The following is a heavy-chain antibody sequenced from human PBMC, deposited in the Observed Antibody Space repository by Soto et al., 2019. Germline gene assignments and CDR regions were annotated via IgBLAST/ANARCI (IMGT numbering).Heavy chain of an antibody. CDR3: ARHPTQDSSGYYHDAFDL. D-gene: IGHD3-22*01. J-gene: IGHJ3*01. Sequence: QVQLQESGPGLVKPSQTLSLTCTVSGGSISSGDYYWSGIGQPPGKGLEWIGYIYYSGSTHYNPSLKSRVIISVATSKNQFSLKLSAVTTADTAVYYCARHPTQDSSGYYHDAFDLWGQGKMVTVSS. CDR1: GGSISSGDYY. V-gene: IGHV4-30-4*01. CDR2: IYYSGST.